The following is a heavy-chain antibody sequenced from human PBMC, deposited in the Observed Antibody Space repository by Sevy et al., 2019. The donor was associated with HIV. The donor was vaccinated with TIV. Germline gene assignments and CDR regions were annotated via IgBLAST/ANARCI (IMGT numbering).Heavy chain of an antibody. CDR1: GFTFNNYA. V-gene: IGHV3-23*01. CDR2: ISGGGGGT. Sequence: GGSLRLSCAASGFTFNNYAMSWVRQAPGKGLEGKGLEWVSTISGGGGGTYYADSVRGRFTISRDNSKNTLNLQVNNLRVEDTAVYYCAKHYIHDIADGWYFDLWGRGTMVTVSS. CDR3: AKHYIHDIADGWYFDL. J-gene: IGHJ2*01. D-gene: IGHD6-13*01.